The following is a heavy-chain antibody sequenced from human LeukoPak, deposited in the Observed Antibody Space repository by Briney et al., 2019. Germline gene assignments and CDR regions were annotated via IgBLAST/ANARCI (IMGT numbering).Heavy chain of an antibody. CDR2: ISSGSSNI. Sequence: GGSLRLSCAASGFTFSSYEMNWVRQAPGRGLEYLSYISSGSSNISYADSVKGRFTISRDNAKNSLYLQMNSLRAEDTAVYYCARLCGGDCYSGLDYWGQGTLVTVSS. J-gene: IGHJ4*02. V-gene: IGHV3-48*03. CDR1: GFTFSSYE. CDR3: ARLCGGDCYSGLDY. D-gene: IGHD2-21*02.